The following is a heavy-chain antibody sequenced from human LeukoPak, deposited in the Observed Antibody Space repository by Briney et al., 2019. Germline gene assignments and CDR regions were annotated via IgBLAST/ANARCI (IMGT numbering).Heavy chain of an antibody. D-gene: IGHD2-8*01. CDR3: ARMKLRLQSNGIPTSYEPVDI. CDR2: IYYSGST. J-gene: IGHJ3*02. V-gene: IGHV4-59*08. CDR1: GGSISSYY. Sequence: SETLSLTCTVSGGSISSYYWSWIRQPPGKGLEWIGYIYYSGSTNYNPSLKSRVTISVDTSKNQFSLKLSSVTAADTAVYYCARMKLRLQSNGIPTSYEPVDIWGQGTVVTVSS.